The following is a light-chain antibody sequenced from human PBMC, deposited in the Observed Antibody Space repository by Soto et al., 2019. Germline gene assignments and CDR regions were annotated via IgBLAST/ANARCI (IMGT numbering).Light chain of an antibody. V-gene: IGKV1-39*01. CDR3: QQSYSTPKT. CDR2: AAS. CDR1: QSISSY. Sequence: DIQMTQSPSSLSASVGARVPITCRASQSISSYLNWYQQKPGKAPKLLIYAASSLQSGVPSRFSGSGSGTDFTLTISSLQPEDFATYSCQQSYSTPKTFGQGTKVDI. J-gene: IGKJ1*01.